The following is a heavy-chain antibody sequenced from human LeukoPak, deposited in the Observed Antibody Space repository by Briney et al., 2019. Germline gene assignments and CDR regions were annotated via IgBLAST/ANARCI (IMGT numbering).Heavy chain of an antibody. V-gene: IGHV3-33*01. CDR3: ARDPRITTRWNYFDN. J-gene: IGHJ4*02. Sequence: PGRSLRLSCAASGFTFSSYGMHWVRQAPGKGLEWVAVIWYDGSNKYYADSVKGRFTISRDNSKNTLYLQMNSLRAEDTAVYYCARDPRITTRWNYFDNWGQGTLVTVSS. CDR2: IWYDGSNK. CDR1: GFTFSSYG. D-gene: IGHD3-22*01.